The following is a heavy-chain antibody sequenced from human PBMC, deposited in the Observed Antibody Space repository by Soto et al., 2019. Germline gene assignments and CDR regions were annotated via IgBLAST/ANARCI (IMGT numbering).Heavy chain of an antibody. CDR1: GFTFSSYD. V-gene: IGHV3-33*01. Sequence: GGSLRLSCAASGFTFSSYDMHWVRQAPGKGLEWVAVIWYDGSNKYYADSVKGRFTISRDNSKNTLYLQMNSLRAEDTAVYYCARDLDYGGNSGDYWGQGTLVTVSS. D-gene: IGHD4-17*01. CDR3: ARDLDYGGNSGDY. CDR2: IWYDGSNK. J-gene: IGHJ4*02.